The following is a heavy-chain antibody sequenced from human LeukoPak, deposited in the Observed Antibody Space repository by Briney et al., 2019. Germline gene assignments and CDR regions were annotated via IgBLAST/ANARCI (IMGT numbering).Heavy chain of an antibody. CDR1: SGSISTSNYY. D-gene: IGHD6-6*01. CDR3: ARDWGVEGRPGYMDV. Sequence: RPSETLSLTCTVSSGSISTSNYYWGWVRQPPGKALEWIGNIFYSGSTYYNPSLKSRVTILVDTSKNQFSLKLSSVTAADTAVYFCARDWGVEGRPGYMDVWGKGTTVTVSS. CDR2: IFYSGST. J-gene: IGHJ6*03. V-gene: IGHV4-39*07.